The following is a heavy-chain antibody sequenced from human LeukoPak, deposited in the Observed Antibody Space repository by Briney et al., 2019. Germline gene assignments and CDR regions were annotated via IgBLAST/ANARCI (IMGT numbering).Heavy chain of an antibody. CDR3: ARDKYSSGWYLFDY. Sequence: GGSLRLSCAASGFAFSSYAMSWVRQAPGKGLEWVSAISGSGGSTYYADSVKGRFTISRDNSKNTLYLQMNSLRAEDTAVYYCARDKYSSGWYLFDYWGQGTLVTVSS. CDR1: GFAFSSYA. V-gene: IGHV3-23*01. D-gene: IGHD6-19*01. CDR2: ISGSGGST. J-gene: IGHJ4*02.